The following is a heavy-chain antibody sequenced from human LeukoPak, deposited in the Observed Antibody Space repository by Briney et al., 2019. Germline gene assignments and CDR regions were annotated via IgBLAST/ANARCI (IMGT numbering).Heavy chain of an antibody. CDR1: GGSISSGGYY. D-gene: IGHD3-22*01. Sequence: SETLSLTCTVSGGSISSGGYYWSWIRQHPGKGLEWIGYFYYSGSTYYNPSLKSRVTISVDTSKNQFSLKLSSVTAADTAVYYCARAEGYDSTWFDPWGQGTLVTVSS. J-gene: IGHJ5*02. V-gene: IGHV4-31*03. CDR2: FYYSGST. CDR3: ARAEGYDSTWFDP.